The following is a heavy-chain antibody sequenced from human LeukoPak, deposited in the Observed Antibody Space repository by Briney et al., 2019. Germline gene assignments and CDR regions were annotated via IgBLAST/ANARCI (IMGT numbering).Heavy chain of an antibody. V-gene: IGHV4-59*01. CDR2: IYYTGST. D-gene: IGHD5-24*01. CDR3: ARGGDGYNSWYFGL. J-gene: IGHJ2*01. Sequence: SETLSLTCTVSDDSITSYYWSWIRQPPGEGLESMGYIYYTGSTDYNPSLKSRVTISLDTSKNQFSLKLSSVTAADTAVYYCARGGDGYNSWYFGLWGRGTLVSVSS. CDR1: DDSITSYY.